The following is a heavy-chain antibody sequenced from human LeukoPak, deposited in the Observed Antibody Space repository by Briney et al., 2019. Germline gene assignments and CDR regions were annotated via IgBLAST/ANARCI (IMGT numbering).Heavy chain of an antibody. CDR3: ARDREIWLPHNWFDP. D-gene: IGHD5-24*01. V-gene: IGHV3-23*01. Sequence: GGSLRLSCAASGFTFSNYAMSWVRQAPGKGLEWVSAISGSAVTTYYGDSVKGRFTISRDNAKNSLFLEMTSLRAEDTAVYYCARDREIWLPHNWFDPWGQGTLVTVSS. CDR1: GFTFSNYA. J-gene: IGHJ5*02. CDR2: ISGSAVTT.